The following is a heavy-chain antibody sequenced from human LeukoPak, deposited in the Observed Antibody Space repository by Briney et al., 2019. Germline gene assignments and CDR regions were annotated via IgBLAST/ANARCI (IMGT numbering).Heavy chain of an antibody. V-gene: IGHV3-9*01. CDR3: AKDIQWELLPSYYFDY. Sequence: PGGSLRLSCAASGFTFDDYAVPWVRHAPGKGLEWVSGISWNSGSIGYADSVKGRFTISRDNTKNSLYLQMNSLRAEDTALYYCAKDIQWELLPSYYFDYWGQGTLVTVSS. D-gene: IGHD1-26*01. CDR1: GFTFDDYA. CDR2: ISWNSGSI. J-gene: IGHJ4*02.